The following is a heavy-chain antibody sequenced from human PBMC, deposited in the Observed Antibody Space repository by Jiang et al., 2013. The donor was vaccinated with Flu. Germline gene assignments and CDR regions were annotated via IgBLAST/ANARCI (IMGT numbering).Heavy chain of an antibody. CDR1: GGSISSGTYD. CDR2: ISYSGTT. Sequence: KPSETLSLTCTVPGGSISSGTYDWGWIRQPPGKGLEWIGSISYSGTTFYKPSLKSRVTISVDTSKNHFSLKLSSVTAADTAVYYCARSKPHDYDSSGYYRSRPFDYWGQGTLVTVSS. J-gene: IGHJ4*02. D-gene: IGHD3-22*01. V-gene: IGHV4-39*02. CDR3: ARSKPHDYDSSGYYRSRPFDY.